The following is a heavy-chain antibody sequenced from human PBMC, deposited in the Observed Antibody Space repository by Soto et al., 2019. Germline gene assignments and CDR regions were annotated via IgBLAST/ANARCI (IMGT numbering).Heavy chain of an antibody. Sequence: QVQLVESGGGVVQPGRSLRLSCAASGFTFSSYGMHWVRQAPVKGLEWVAVIWFDGSNKFYADSVKGRFTISRDNSKXXXXXXXXXXXXXXXXXXXXATTGPYWGQGTLVTVSS. CDR3: ATTGPY. J-gene: IGHJ4*02. CDR1: GFTFSSYG. V-gene: IGHV3-33*01. CDR2: IWFDGSNK.